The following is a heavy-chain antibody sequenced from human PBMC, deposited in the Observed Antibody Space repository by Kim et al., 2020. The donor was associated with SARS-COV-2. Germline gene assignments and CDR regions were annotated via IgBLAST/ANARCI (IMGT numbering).Heavy chain of an antibody. CDR2: ISGSDGST. V-gene: IGHV3-23*01. D-gene: IGHD3-22*01. CDR3: ARHFGSSGSEFHH. CDR1: GFTFSAYA. Sequence: GGSLRLSCAASGFTFSAYAMTWVRQAPGKGPEWVSGISGSDGSTFYADSVKGRFIISRDNSKNTLHLQMNSLRAEDTAVYYCARHFGSSGSEFHHWGQGALVTVSS. J-gene: IGHJ1*01.